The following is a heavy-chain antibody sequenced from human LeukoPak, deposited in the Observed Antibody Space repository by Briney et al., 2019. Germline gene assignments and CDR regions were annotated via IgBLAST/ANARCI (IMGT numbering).Heavy chain of an antibody. CDR3: ARDADSSGYYPISVFDY. D-gene: IGHD3-22*01. Sequence: GGSLRLSRAASGFTFSTYSMNWVRQAPGKGLEWHSFISISSSSIYYADAVKGRFTMSRDNTKNSLCLQMNSLRAEDTAVYYCARDADSSGYYPISVFDYWGQGTLVAVSS. CDR1: GFTFSTYS. CDR2: ISISSSSI. V-gene: IGHV3-21*01. J-gene: IGHJ4*02.